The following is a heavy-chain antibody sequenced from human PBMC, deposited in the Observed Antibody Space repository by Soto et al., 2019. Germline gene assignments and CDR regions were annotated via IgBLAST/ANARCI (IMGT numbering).Heavy chain of an antibody. V-gene: IGHV3-21*01. CDR1: EFTFSSYS. J-gene: IGHJ4*02. CDR3: ASPTGVGATMSDY. Sequence: GGSLRLSCAASEFTFSSYSMNWVRQAPGKGLEWVSSISSSSSYIYYADSVKGRFTISRDNAKNSLYLQMNSLRAEDTAVYYCASPTGVGATMSDYWGQGTLVTVSS. CDR2: ISSSSSYI. D-gene: IGHD1-26*01.